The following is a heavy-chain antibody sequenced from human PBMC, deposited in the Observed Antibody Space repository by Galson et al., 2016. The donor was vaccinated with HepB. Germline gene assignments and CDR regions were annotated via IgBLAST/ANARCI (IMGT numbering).Heavy chain of an antibody. D-gene: IGHD2-2*01. Sequence: SLRLSCAASGFTFRNYGMTWVRQAPGKGLEVVSSISRSGDSTDYADSVKGRFTISRDNSKNTLSLQMNSLTADDTAIYYCVQGSTAPAAWGKGTPVTVST. CDR2: ISRSGDST. V-gene: IGHV3-23*01. CDR1: GFTFRNYG. CDR3: VQGSTAPAA. J-gene: IGHJ6*04.